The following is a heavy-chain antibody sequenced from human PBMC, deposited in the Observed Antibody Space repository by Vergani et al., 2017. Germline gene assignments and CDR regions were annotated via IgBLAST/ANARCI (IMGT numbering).Heavy chain of an antibody. CDR3: ARQGGRGDIVVVPAAIYDAFDI. Sequence: EVQLVESGGGLVKPGGSLRLSCAASGFTFSSYSMNWVRQAPGKGLEWVSSISSSSSYIYYADSVKGRFTISRDNAKNSLYLQMNSLRAEDTAVYYCARQGGRGDIVVVPAAIYDAFDIWGQGTMVTVSS. CDR2: ISSSSSYI. D-gene: IGHD2-2*01. CDR1: GFTFSSYS. J-gene: IGHJ3*02. V-gene: IGHV3-21*01.